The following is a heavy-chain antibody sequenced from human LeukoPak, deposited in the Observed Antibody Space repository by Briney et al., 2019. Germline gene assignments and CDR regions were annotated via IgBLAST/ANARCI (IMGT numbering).Heavy chain of an antibody. CDR3: ARYTNTWYLDY. CDR2: TYYRSKWYS. J-gene: IGHJ4*02. CDR1: GDSVSSNSAA. Sequence: SQTLSLTCAISGDSVSSNSAAWNRIRQSPSRGLEWLGRTYYRSKWYSDYAVSVRGRITINPDTSKNQFSLQLNSVTPEDTAVYYCARYTNTWYLDYWGQGTLVTVSS. V-gene: IGHV6-1*01. D-gene: IGHD6-13*01.